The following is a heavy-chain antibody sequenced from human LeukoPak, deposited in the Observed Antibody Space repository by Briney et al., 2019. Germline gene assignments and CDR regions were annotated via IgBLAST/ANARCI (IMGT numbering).Heavy chain of an antibody. D-gene: IGHD3-3*01. CDR1: DDSISSFY. J-gene: IGHJ6*04. CDR3: ARMYDYWSGYLGV. Sequence: PSETLSLTCIVSDDSISSFYWSWIRQPPGKGLEWIGYIYKNVTTSYNPSLKSRVTISIDTSKNQFSLKLTSVTAADTAVYYCARMYDYWSGYLGVWDKGTTVTVSS. V-gene: IGHV4-59*01. CDR2: IYKNVTT.